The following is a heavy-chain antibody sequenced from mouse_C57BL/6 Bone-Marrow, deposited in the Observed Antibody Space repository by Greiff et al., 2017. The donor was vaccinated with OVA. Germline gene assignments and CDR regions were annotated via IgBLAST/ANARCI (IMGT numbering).Heavy chain of an antibody. V-gene: IGHV1-26*01. D-gene: IGHD1-1*01. Sequence: EVQLQQSGPELVKPGASVKISCKASGYTFTDYYMNWVKQSHGKSLEWIGDINPNNGGTSYNQKFKGKATLTVDKSSSTAYMELRSLTSEDSAVYDCARVSYYGINYAMDYWGQVTSVTVSS. CDR3: ARVSYYGINYAMDY. CDR1: GYTFTDYY. J-gene: IGHJ4*01. CDR2: INPNNGGT.